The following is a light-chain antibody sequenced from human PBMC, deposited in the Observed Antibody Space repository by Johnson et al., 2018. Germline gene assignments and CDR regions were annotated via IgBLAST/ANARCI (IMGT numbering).Light chain of an antibody. CDR3: GTWDSSLSAGNV. J-gene: IGLJ1*01. Sequence: QSVLTQPPSVSAAPGQKVTISCSGSSSNIGNNYVSWYQQLPGTAPKLLIYENNKRPSGIPDRLSGSKSGTSATLGITGLQTGDEADYYCGTWDSSLSAGNVFGTVTKVTVL. CDR1: SSNIGNNY. CDR2: ENN. V-gene: IGLV1-51*02.